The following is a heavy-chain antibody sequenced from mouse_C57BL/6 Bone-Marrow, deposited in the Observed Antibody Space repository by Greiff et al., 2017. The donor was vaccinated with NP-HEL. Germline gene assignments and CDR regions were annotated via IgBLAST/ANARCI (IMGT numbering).Heavy chain of an antibody. V-gene: IGHV1-72*01. Sequence: VQLQQPGAELVKPGASVKLSCKASGYTFTSYWMHWVKQRPGRGLEWIGRIDPNSGGTKYNEKFKSKATLTVDKPSSTAYMQRSSLTSEDSAVYYCAREILPYYYGSSYYAMDYWGQGTSVTVSS. CDR3: AREILPYYYGSSYYAMDY. CDR2: IDPNSGGT. D-gene: IGHD1-1*01. CDR1: GYTFTSYW. J-gene: IGHJ4*01.